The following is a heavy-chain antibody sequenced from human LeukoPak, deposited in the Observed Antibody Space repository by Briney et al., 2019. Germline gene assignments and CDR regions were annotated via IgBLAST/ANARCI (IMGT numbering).Heavy chain of an antibody. V-gene: IGHV1-69*13. J-gene: IGHJ5*02. CDR1: GGTFSSYA. Sequence: GASVKVSCKASGGTFSSYAISWVRQAPGQGLEWMGEIIPIFGTANYAQKFQGRVTITADESTSTAYMELSSLRSEDTAVYYCAILSPYYYDSSGYYYESDPWGQGTLVTVSS. D-gene: IGHD3-22*01. CDR2: IIPIFGTA. CDR3: AILSPYYYDSSGYYYESDP.